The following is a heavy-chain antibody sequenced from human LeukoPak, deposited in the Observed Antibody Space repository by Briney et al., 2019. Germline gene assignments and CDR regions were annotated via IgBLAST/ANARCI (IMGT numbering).Heavy chain of an antibody. CDR2: ISSGQNYI. D-gene: IGHD5-18*01. J-gene: IGHJ4*02. Sequence: GGSLRLSCAASEFTFSSYSMNWVRQAPGKGLEWVSSISSGQNYIYYADSVKGRFAISRDNAKNSLFLQMNTLRAEDTAVYYCARVGYSYGQFDYWGQGTLVTVSS. CDR3: ARVGYSYGQFDY. V-gene: IGHV3-21*01. CDR1: EFTFSSYS.